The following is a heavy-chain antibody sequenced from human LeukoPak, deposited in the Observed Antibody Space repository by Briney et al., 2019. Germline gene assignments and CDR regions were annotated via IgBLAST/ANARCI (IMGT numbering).Heavy chain of an antibody. J-gene: IGHJ4*02. CDR1: GGSISSGGYS. CDR2: IYHSGST. D-gene: IGHD4-17*01. Sequence: SETLSLTCAVPGGSISSGGYSWRWIRQPPGQGLEWIGYIYHSGSTYYNPSLKSRVNISVDRSKNQFSLKLSSVTGADTAVYYCARAGTTVSTYYFDYWGQGTLVTVSS. CDR3: ARAGTTVSTYYFDY. V-gene: IGHV4-30-2*01.